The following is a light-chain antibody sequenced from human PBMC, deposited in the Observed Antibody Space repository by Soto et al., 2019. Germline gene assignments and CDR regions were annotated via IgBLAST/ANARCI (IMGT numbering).Light chain of an antibody. CDR3: QQYDSSPYT. V-gene: IGKV3-20*01. CDR2: AAS. CDR1: QSVSSTD. Sequence: EIVLTQSPGTLSLSPGERATLSCRASQSVSSTDLSLYQQKPGQAPRLLIYAASSRETGIPDTLRGSGSGTDLTLTISRLEPEDFAVYYCQQYDSSPYTFGQKTKLENK. J-gene: IGKJ2*01.